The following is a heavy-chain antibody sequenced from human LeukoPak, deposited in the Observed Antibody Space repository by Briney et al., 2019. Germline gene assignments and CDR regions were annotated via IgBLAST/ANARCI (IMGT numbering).Heavy chain of an antibody. Sequence: PSETLSLTCTFSGGSSSDYWSWIRQPPGKGLEWIGYIYYSGSTNYNPSLKSRVTMSVDTPKKQFSLKLSSVTAADTAVYYCARGGRNGYYFDYWGQGTLVTVSS. CDR2: IYYSGST. CDR3: ARGGRNGYYFDY. D-gene: IGHD1-1*01. CDR1: GGSSSDY. V-gene: IGHV4-59*01. J-gene: IGHJ4*02.